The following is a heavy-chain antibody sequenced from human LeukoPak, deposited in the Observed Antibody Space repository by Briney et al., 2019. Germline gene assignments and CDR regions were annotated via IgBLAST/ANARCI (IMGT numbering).Heavy chain of an antibody. CDR1: GGSISSSSYY. J-gene: IGHJ6*03. CDR2: IYYSGST. V-gene: IGHV4-39*01. CDR3: ARHIADHPYYYYYMDV. Sequence: SETLSLTCTVSGGSISSSSYYWGWIPRPPGKGLGWIGRIYYSGSTYYNPSLKSRVTISVDTSKNQFSLKLSSVTAADTAVYYCARHIADHPYYYYYMDVWGKGTTVTVSS. D-gene: IGHD6-13*01.